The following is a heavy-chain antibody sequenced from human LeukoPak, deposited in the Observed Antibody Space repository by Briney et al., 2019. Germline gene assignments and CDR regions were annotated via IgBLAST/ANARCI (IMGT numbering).Heavy chain of an antibody. D-gene: IGHD3-16*01. CDR2: ISSSGIAK. CDR1: GFTFSDSY. Sequence: PGGSLRLSCAASGFTFSDSYMTWIRQAPGKGLEWVSYISSSGIAKYYADSVKGRFTISRDNGKNSLYLQMDSLRAEDTAVYYCARDGVGGEGFDYWGQGTLVTVSS. J-gene: IGHJ4*02. V-gene: IGHV3-11*04. CDR3: ARDGVGGEGFDY.